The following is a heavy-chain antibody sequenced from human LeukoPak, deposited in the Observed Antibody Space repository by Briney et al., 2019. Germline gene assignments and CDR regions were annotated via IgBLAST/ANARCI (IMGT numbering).Heavy chain of an antibody. Sequence: SETLSLTCAVYGGFFSGYYWSWIRQPPGKGLEWIGEINHSGSNNYNPSLKGRVTISVDTSKNQFSLKLSSVTAADTAVYYCARGSSCSGGSCYQRIDAFDIWGQGTMVTVSS. CDR2: INHSGSN. J-gene: IGHJ3*02. CDR3: ARGSSCSGGSCYQRIDAFDI. CDR1: GGFFSGYY. V-gene: IGHV4-34*01. D-gene: IGHD2-15*01.